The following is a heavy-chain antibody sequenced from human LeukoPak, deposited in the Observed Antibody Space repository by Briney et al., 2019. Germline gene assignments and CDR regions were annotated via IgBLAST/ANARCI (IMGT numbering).Heavy chain of an antibody. J-gene: IGHJ4*02. D-gene: IGHD5-24*01. CDR3: ARDGYNGSPIDF. V-gene: IGHV3-30*01. Sequence: PGGSLRLSCAASAFTFSDYAFHWVCQAPGKGLEWVAVISYDGTDKDYVDSVKGRFTISRDNSKDTLYLQMNSLRGEGSAVYYCARDGYNGSPIDFWGQGTLVTVSS. CDR2: ISYDGTDK. CDR1: AFTFSDYA.